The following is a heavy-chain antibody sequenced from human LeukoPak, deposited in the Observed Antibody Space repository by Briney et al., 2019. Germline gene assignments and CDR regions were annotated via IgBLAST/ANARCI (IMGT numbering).Heavy chain of an antibody. CDR3: ARYPLYYISNWHYYFDY. V-gene: IGHV1-18*01. Sequence: ASVKVSCKASGYTFTSRGITWVRQAPGQGLEWMGWISTYRGNTNYAQKLQGRVTMTTDTSTSTAYMELRSLTFDDTAVYYCARYPLYYISNWHYYFDYWGQGTLLTVSS. CDR2: ISTYRGNT. CDR1: GYTFTSRG. J-gene: IGHJ4*02. D-gene: IGHD3-10*01.